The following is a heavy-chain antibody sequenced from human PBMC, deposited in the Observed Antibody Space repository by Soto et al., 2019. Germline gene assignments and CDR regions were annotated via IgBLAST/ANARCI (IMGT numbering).Heavy chain of an antibody. CDR3: AREKEDEGSSSLRVYYSVDV. CDR2: ISSRSDYI. CDR1: GFTLSSYR. J-gene: IGHJ6*02. D-gene: IGHD6-6*01. Sequence: GGSLRLSCVASGFTLSSYRMTWVRQGPGKGLEWVSSISSRSDYIHYTDSVKGQFTISRDNAKNLLYLQMNSLRAEDAAVYYCAREKEDEGSSSLRVYYSVDVWGQGTTVTVSS. V-gene: IGHV3-21*01.